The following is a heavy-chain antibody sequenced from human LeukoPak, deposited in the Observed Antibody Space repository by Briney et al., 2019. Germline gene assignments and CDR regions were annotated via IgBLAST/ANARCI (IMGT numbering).Heavy chain of an antibody. J-gene: IGHJ6*02. V-gene: IGHV1-69*13. CDR1: GGTFSSYA. D-gene: IGHD6-13*01. CDR2: IISSFGTT. CDR3: ARSAAAGSYYYYYGMDV. Sequence: ASVKVSCKASGGTFSSYAISWVRQAPGQGLEWMGGIISSFGTTKYTQKFQDRVTITADESTSTAYMELSSLRFEDTAVYYCARSAAAGSYYYYYGMDVWGQGTTVTVSS.